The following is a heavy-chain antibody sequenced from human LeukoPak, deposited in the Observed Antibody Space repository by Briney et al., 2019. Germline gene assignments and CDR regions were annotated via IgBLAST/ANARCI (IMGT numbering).Heavy chain of an antibody. CDR3: ARGRGSGSYYTPTVFDY. V-gene: IGHV5-51*01. J-gene: IGHJ4*02. CDR2: NYPGDSDT. D-gene: IGHD3-10*01. CDR1: GYSFTSYW. Sequence: GGPLKISCKGSGYSFTSYWIGWVRQMPGKGLEWIGINYPGDSDTRYSPSFQGQVTISADKSISTAYLQWSSLKASDTAMYYCARGRGSGSYYTPTVFDYWGQGTLVTVSS.